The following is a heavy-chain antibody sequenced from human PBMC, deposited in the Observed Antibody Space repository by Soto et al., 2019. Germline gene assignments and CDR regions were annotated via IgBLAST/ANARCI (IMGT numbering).Heavy chain of an antibody. CDR1: GFTFSSYG. V-gene: IGHV3-30*18. D-gene: IGHD6-6*01. CDR3: AKDGEYSSSQDYYYGMDV. CDR2: ISYDGSNK. J-gene: IGHJ6*02. Sequence: GGSLRLSCVASGFTFSSYGMHWVRQAPGKGLEWVAVISYDGSNKYYADSVKGRFTISRDNSKNTLYLQMNSLRAEDTAVYYCAKDGEYSSSQDYYYGMDVWGQGTTVTVSS.